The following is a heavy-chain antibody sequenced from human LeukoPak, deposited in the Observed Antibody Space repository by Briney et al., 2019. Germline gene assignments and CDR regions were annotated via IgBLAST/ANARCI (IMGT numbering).Heavy chain of an antibody. CDR1: GFTFSSYS. V-gene: IGHV3-48*04. CDR3: ARSEDRIGRRYYFDY. D-gene: IGHD3-16*02. Sequence: GGSLRLSCAASGFTFSSYSMNWVRQAPGKGLEWVSYISSSSSTIYYADSVKGRFTISRDNAKNSLYLQMNSLRAEDTAVYYCARSEDRIGRRYYFDYWGQGTLVTVSS. CDR2: ISSSSSTI. J-gene: IGHJ4*02.